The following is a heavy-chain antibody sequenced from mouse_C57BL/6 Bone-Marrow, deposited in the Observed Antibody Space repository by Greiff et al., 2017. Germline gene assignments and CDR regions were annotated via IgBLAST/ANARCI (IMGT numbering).Heavy chain of an antibody. CDR2: IDPENGDT. CDR3: TPICYGSSYWYFDV. Sequence: EVQLQQSGAELVRPGASVQLSCTASGFNIKDDYMHWVKQRPEQGLEWIGWIDPENGDTEYASQFQGKATITADTSSNTAYLQLSSLTSEDTAVYYCTPICYGSSYWYFDVWGTGTTVTVSS. CDR1: GFNIKDDY. D-gene: IGHD1-1*01. J-gene: IGHJ1*03. V-gene: IGHV14-4*01.